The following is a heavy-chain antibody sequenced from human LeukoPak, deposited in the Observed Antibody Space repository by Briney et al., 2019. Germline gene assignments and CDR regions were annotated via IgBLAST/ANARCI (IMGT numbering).Heavy chain of an antibody. Sequence: PSETLSLTCAVYGGSFSGYYWSWIRQPPGKGLEWIGSIYYSGSTYYNPSLKSRVTISVDTSKNQFSLKLSSVTAADTAVYYCARHRGYSYGMNFDYWGQGTLVTVSS. CDR2: IYYSGST. V-gene: IGHV4-34*01. J-gene: IGHJ4*02. D-gene: IGHD5-18*01. CDR3: ARHRGYSYGMNFDY. CDR1: GGSFSGYY.